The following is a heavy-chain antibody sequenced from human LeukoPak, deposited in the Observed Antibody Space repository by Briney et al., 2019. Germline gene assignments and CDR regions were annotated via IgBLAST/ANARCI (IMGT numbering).Heavy chain of an antibody. CDR2: ISSDGSDK. J-gene: IGHJ4*02. V-gene: IGHV3-30*18. CDR1: GFTFSAYG. Sequence: GRSLRLTCAASGFTFSAYGMHWVRQAPGKGPEWVAVISSDGSDKYYADSVKGRFTISRDNSKNTMYLQMNSLGDEDTAVYYCAKGSATTVVTIDYCGQGTLVTVSS. CDR3: AKGSATTVVTIDY. D-gene: IGHD4-23*01.